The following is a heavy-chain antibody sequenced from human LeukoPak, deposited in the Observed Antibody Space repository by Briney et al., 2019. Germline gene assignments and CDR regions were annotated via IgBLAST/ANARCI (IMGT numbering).Heavy chain of an antibody. J-gene: IGHJ4*02. D-gene: IGHD2-2*01. CDR2: INPNSGGT. V-gene: IGHV1-2*02. CDR3: ARGPASFDY. Sequence: ASVKVSCKASGYTFTSYDINWVRQAPGQGLEWMGWINPNSGGTNYAQKFQGRVTMTRDTSISTAYMELSRLRSDDTAVYYCARGPASFDYWGQGTLVTVSS. CDR1: GYTFTSYD.